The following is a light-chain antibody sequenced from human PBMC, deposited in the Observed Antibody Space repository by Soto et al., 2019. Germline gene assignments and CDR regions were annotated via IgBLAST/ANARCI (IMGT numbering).Light chain of an antibody. CDR3: QQLNTYPPT. J-gene: IGKJ4*01. V-gene: IGKV1-9*01. Sequence: IQLTQSPSSLSASVGDRVSITCRASHGIRNHLAWYQQESGKAPKLLIYAASTLQSGVPSGFTGSGFGTNFTLTISSLQPEDFATYYCQQLNTYPPTFGGGTKVDI. CDR1: HGIRNH. CDR2: AAS.